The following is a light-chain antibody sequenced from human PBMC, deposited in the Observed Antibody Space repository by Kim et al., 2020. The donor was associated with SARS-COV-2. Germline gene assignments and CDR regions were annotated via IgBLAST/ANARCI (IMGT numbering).Light chain of an antibody. CDR1: QSVSSSN. Sequence: EIVLTQSPGTLSLSPGERATLSCRASQSVSSSNLAWYQQRRGQAPRLLIYGSSNRATGIPDRFSGSGSGTDFTLTISRLEPEDFAVYYCQQYDASPWTFGQGTKVDIK. J-gene: IGKJ1*01. CDR2: GSS. V-gene: IGKV3-20*01. CDR3: QQYDASPWT.